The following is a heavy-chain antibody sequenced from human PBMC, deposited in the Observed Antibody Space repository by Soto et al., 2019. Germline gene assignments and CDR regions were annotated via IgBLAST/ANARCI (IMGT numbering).Heavy chain of an antibody. Sequence: SETLSLTCSVSGVTMRYGGYSWSWIRQSPGKGLEWLGYISHLETTYYNPSFKRRLCWCIDRTRDKCCLGLSSMNAADKAVHGCGRSGQYSSFYFWGPGIQVTVS. J-gene: IGHJ4*03. CDR1: GVTMRYGGYS. D-gene: IGHD3-3*01. CDR2: ISHLETT. V-gene: IGHV4-30-2*06. CDR3: GRSGQYSSFYF.